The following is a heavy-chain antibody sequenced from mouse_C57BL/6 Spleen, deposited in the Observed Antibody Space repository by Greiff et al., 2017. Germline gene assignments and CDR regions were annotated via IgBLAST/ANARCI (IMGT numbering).Heavy chain of an antibody. D-gene: IGHD2-5*01. CDR1: GYTFTNYW. J-gene: IGHJ4*01. CDR2: IYPGGGYT. V-gene: IGHV1-63*01. CDR3: ARSNYSTPYYSMDY. Sequence: QVQLQQSGAELVRPGTSVKMSCKASGYTFTNYWIGWAKQRPGHGLEWIGDIYPGGGYTNYNEKFKGKATLTADKSSSTADMQFSSLTSEDSAIYYCARSNYSTPYYSMDYWGQGTSVTVSS.